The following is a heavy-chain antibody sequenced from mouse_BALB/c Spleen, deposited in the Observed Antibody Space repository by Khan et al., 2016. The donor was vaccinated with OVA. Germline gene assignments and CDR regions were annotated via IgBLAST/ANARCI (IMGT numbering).Heavy chain of an antibody. J-gene: IGHJ4*01. CDR1: GYTFTSYW. Sequence: DLVKPGASVKLSCKASGYTFTSYWIYWIKQRPGEGLEWIGRLGPGSGSTYYNEMFKDKATLTVDTSSSTSYIQLSSLSSEDSAVYFCARSNYYGGSLYAMDYWGQGTSVTVSS. CDR3: ARSNYYGGSLYAMDY. D-gene: IGHD1-1*01. CDR2: LGPGSGST. V-gene: IGHV1S41*01.